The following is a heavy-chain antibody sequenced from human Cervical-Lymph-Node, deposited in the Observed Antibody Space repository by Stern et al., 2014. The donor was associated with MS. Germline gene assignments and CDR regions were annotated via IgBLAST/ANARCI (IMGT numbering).Heavy chain of an antibody. CDR3: AHRVDQYFGY. CDR2: IYWDDEK. V-gene: IGHV2-5*02. J-gene: IGHJ4*02. D-gene: IGHD2-2*01. Sequence: QITLKESGPTLVKPTQTLTLTCTFSGFSLSTSGVSVGWIRQPPGKALEWVALIYWDDEKRYSPLLKSRLTITKDTSKNQVVLTMTNMDPLDKATYYCAHRVDQYFGYWGQGTLVTVSS. CDR1: GFSLSTSGVS.